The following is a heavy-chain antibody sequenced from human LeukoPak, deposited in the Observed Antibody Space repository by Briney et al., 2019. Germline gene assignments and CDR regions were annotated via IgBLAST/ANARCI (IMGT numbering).Heavy chain of an antibody. Sequence: ASVKVSCKASGYTFTDYYLHWVRQAPGQGLEWMGIINPSSGRTSYAQRFQGRVTMTRDTSTTTVYMELNSLTSEDTAVFYCARDPNYCASGSDDDYWGQGTLVTVSS. D-gene: IGHD3-10*01. V-gene: IGHV1-46*01. CDR2: INPSSGRT. CDR1: GYTFTDYY. CDR3: ARDPNYCASGSDDDY. J-gene: IGHJ4*02.